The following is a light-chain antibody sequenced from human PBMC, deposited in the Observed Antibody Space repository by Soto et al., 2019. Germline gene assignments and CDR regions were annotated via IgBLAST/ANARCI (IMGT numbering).Light chain of an antibody. CDR3: QQRSDWPRT. Sequence: EIVMTQSPGTLSLSPGVRATLSCRASQSVRNSLAWYQQKPGQAPRLLVYDASTRATGIPARFSGSGSGTDFTLTISSLEPEDFAVYYCQQRSDWPRTFGQGTKVDIK. J-gene: IGKJ1*01. CDR1: QSVRNS. V-gene: IGKV3-11*01. CDR2: DAS.